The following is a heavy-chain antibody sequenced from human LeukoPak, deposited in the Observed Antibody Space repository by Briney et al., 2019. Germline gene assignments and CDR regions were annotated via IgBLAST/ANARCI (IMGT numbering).Heavy chain of an antibody. CDR3: ARDSRRELLHAFDI. V-gene: IGHV4-38-2*02. Sequence: SETLSLTCTVSGYSISSGYYWGWIRQPPGKGLEWIGSIYHSGSTYYNPSLKSRVTISVDTSKNQFSLKLNSVTAADTAVYYCARDSRRELLHAFDIWGQGTMVTVSS. CDR1: GYSISSGYY. CDR2: IYHSGST. J-gene: IGHJ3*02. D-gene: IGHD1-26*01.